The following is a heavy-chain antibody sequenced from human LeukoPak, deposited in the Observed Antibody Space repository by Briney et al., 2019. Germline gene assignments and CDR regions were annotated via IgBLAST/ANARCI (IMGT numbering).Heavy chain of an antibody. CDR3: ARSVVTLYWYFDL. CDR1: GFTVSSNY. V-gene: IGHV3-53*01. J-gene: IGHJ2*01. CDR2: IYSGGST. D-gene: IGHD4-23*01. Sequence: GGSLRLSCEASGFTVSSNYMSWVRQAPGKGLEWVSVIYSGGSTYYADSVKGRFTISRDNSKNTLYLQMNSLRAEDTAVYYCARSVVTLYWYFDLWGRGTLVTVSS.